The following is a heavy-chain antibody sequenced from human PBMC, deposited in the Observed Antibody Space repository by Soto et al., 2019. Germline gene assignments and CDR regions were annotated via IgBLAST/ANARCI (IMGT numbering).Heavy chain of an antibody. Sequence: PSETLSLTCAVYGGSFSGYYWSWIRQPPGKGLEWIGEINHSGSTNYNPSLKSRVTISVDTSKNQFSLKLSSVTAADTAVYYCAREGFWVFDYWGKGTLVTVSS. CDR3: AREGFWVFDY. CDR2: INHSGST. V-gene: IGHV4-34*01. CDR1: GGSFSGYY. J-gene: IGHJ4*02. D-gene: IGHD3-16*01.